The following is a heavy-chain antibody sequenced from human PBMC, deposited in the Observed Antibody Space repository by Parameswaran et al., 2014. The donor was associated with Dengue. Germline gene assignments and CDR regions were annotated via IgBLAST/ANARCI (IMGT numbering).Heavy chain of an antibody. D-gene: IGHD6-19*01. Sequence: VRQMPGKGLEWMGIIYPGDSDTRYSPSFQGQVTISADKSISTAYLQWSSLKASDAAMYYCARALEQWLVPDYWGQGTLVTVSS. J-gene: IGHJ4*02. CDR3: ARALEQWLVPDY. V-gene: IGHV5-51*01. CDR2: IYPGDSDT.